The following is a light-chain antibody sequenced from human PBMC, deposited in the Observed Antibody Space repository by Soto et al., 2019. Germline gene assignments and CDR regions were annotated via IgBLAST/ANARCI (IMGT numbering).Light chain of an antibody. V-gene: IGKV3-20*01. CDR2: GAS. CDR3: QQYDSSPKT. J-gene: IGKJ1*01. CDR1: QSVSSSY. Sequence: EIVLTQSPGTLSLSPGERATLPCRASQSVSSSYLAWYQQKPGQAPRLLIYGASSRATGIPDRFSSSGSGTDFTLTISRLEPEDFAVYYCQQYDSSPKTFGQGTKVDIK.